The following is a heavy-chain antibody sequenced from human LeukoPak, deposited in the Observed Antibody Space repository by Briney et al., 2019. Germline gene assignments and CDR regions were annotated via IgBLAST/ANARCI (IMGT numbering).Heavy chain of an antibody. D-gene: IGHD1-26*01. V-gene: IGHV4-59*11. CDR1: GYSINSHY. CDR3: ARDIEVVGATLYFDC. Sequence: SETLSLTCTVSGYSINSHYWSWIRQTPGKGLEWIGQINYSGSTYYNPSLKSRVTLSLDTSKNQFSLKVRSVTPADTAVYYCARDIEVVGATLYFDCWGQGTLVTVSS. CDR2: INYSGST. J-gene: IGHJ4*02.